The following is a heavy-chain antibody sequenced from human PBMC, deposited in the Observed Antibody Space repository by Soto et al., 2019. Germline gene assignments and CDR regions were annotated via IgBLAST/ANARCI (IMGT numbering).Heavy chain of an antibody. D-gene: IGHD3-10*01. CDR1: GGTFSSYT. V-gene: IGHV1-69*02. Sequence: QVQLVQSGAEVKKPGSSVKVSCKASGGTFSSYTISWVRQAPGQGLEWMGRIIPILGIANYAQKFQGRVTITADKSTSPAYMELSSLRSEDTAVYYCAGSRDYYGSGSFDYWGQGTLVTVSS. CDR3: AGSRDYYGSGSFDY. J-gene: IGHJ4*02. CDR2: IIPILGIA.